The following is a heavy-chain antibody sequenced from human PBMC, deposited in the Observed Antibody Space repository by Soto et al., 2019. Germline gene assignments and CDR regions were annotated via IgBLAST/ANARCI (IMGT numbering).Heavy chain of an antibody. J-gene: IGHJ5*02. CDR1: GFTFSDYY. D-gene: IGHD6-13*01. CDR2: ISSSGSTI. CDR3: ARENGQQQLVRDWFDP. V-gene: IGHV3-11*01. Sequence: GGSLRLSCAASGFTFSDYYMSWIRQAPGKGLEWVSYISSSGSTIYYADSVKGRFTISRDNAKNSLYLQMNSLRAEDTAVYYCARENGQQQLVRDWFDPWGQGTLVTVSS.